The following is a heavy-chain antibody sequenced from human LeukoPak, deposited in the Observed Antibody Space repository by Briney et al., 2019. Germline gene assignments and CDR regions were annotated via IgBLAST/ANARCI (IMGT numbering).Heavy chain of an antibody. CDR3: ARVGMSGYSSGWYDH. D-gene: IGHD6-19*01. CDR1: GFTFSRYW. J-gene: IGHJ5*02. V-gene: IGHV3-7*03. Sequence: PGGSLRLSCAASGFTFSRYWVSWVRQAPGKGLEWVANIKEDGSVEHYVDSVKGRFTISRGNAKNSMYLQMNSLRAEDTAVYYCARVGMSGYSSGWYDHWGQGTLVTVSS. CDR2: IKEDGSVE.